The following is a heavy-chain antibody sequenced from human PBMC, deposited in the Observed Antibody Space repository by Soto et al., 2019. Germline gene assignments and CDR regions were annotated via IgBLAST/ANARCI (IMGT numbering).Heavy chain of an antibody. CDR3: ARSSPAMVTSSFDY. V-gene: IGHV4-31*03. D-gene: IGHD5-18*01. Sequence: PSETLSLTCTVSGGSISSGGYYWSWIRQHPGKGLEWIGYIYYSGSTYYNPSLKSRVTISVDTSKNQFSLKLSSVTAADTAVYYCARSSPAMVTSSFDYWGQGTLVTVSS. J-gene: IGHJ4*02. CDR2: IYYSGST. CDR1: GGSISSGGYY.